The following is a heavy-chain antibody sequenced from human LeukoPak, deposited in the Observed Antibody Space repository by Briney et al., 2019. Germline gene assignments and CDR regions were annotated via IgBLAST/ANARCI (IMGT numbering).Heavy chain of an antibody. V-gene: IGHV4-59*08. CDR2: IYYSGST. Sequence: PSETLSLTCAVYGGSFSGYYWSWIRQPPGKGLEWIGYIYYSGSTNYNPSLKSRVTISVDTSKNQFSLKLSSVTAADTAVYYCARHEPLSSSDAFDIWGQGTMVTVSS. CDR3: ARHEPLSSSDAFDI. D-gene: IGHD6-13*01. J-gene: IGHJ3*02. CDR1: GGSFSGYY.